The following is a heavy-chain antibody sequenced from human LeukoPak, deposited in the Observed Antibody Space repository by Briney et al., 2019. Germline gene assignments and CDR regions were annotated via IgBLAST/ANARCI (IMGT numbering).Heavy chain of an antibody. CDR3: ARTQGVYYGGNSGAFDI. CDR1: GYTFTSYA. J-gene: IGHJ3*02. D-gene: IGHD4-23*01. Sequence: ASVKVSCKASGYTFTSYAMHWVRQAPGQRPEWMGWINAGKGNTKYSQKFRGRVTITRDTSASTAYMEVSSLRSEDTAVYHCARTQGVYYGGNSGAFDIWGQGTVVTVSS. CDR2: INAGKGNT. V-gene: IGHV1-3*01.